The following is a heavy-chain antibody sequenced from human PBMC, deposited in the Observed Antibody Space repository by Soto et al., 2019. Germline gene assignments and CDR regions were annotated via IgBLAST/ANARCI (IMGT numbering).Heavy chain of an antibody. D-gene: IGHD1-26*01. CDR2: INPNSGGT. J-gene: IGHJ6*02. Sequence: ASVKVSCKASGYTFADYYIHWVRQAPGQGLEWMGWINPNSGGTNYAQKFQGWVTVTRDTSITTAYMELSRLRSDGTAIYFCAKSRGATLLPGLLSPPQDELYVSGQGTTVTVSS. V-gene: IGHV1-2*04. CDR3: AKSRGATLLPGLLSPPQDELYV. CDR1: GYTFADYY.